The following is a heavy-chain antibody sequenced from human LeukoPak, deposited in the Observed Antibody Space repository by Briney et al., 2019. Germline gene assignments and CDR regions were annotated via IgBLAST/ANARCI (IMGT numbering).Heavy chain of an antibody. CDR3: ARLGSGSYYPYYFDY. Sequence: SETLSLTCTVSGDSISSYYWSWIRQPPGKGLEWIGYFYYSGSTNYNPSLKSRVSISVDTSKNQFSLRLSSVTAADTAVYYCARLGSGSYYPYYFDYWGQGTLVTVSS. CDR1: GDSISSYY. CDR2: FYYSGST. J-gene: IGHJ4*02. D-gene: IGHD1-26*01. V-gene: IGHV4-59*08.